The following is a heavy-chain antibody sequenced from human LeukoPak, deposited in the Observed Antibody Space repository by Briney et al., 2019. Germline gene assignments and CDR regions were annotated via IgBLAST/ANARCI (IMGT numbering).Heavy chain of an antibody. CDR1: GFTFSSYA. V-gene: IGHV3-30-3*01. J-gene: IGHJ3*02. CDR2: ISYDGSNK. D-gene: IGHD3-22*01. CDR3: AKDAPGSGSKNRAFDI. Sequence: HSGGSLRLSCAASGFTFSSYAMHWVRQAPGKGLEWVAVISYDGSNKYYADSVKGRFTISRDNSKNTLYLQMNSLRAEDTAVYYCAKDAPGSGSKNRAFDIWGQGTMVTVSS.